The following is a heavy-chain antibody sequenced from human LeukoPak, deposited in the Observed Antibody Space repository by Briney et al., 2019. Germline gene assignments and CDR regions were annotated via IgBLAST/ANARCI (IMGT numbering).Heavy chain of an antibody. Sequence: GESLKISCKGSGYSFTKYWIGWVRQMPGKGLEWMGIIYPGDSDTRYSPSFQGQVTISADKSISTAYMQWCSLKASDTAMYYCARHTTSRTFDIWGQGTMVTVSS. D-gene: IGHD1-1*01. V-gene: IGHV5-51*01. CDR2: IYPGDSDT. J-gene: IGHJ3*02. CDR3: ARHTTSRTFDI. CDR1: GYSFTKYW.